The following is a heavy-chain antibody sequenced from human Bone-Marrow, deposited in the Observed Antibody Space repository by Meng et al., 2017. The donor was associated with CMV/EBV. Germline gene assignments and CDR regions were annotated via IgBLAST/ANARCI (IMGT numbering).Heavy chain of an antibody. D-gene: IGHD1-1*01. CDR3: ARVGTSGLGEVY. CDR2: IYYSGST. CDR1: GGSASSGSYY. V-gene: IGHV4-61*01. J-gene: IGHJ4*02. Sequence: SETLSLTCTVSGGSASSGSYYWSWMRQPPGKGLEWIGYIYYSGSTNYNPSLKSRVTISVDTSKNQFSLKLSSVTAADTAVYYCARVGTSGLGEVYWGQGTLVTVSS.